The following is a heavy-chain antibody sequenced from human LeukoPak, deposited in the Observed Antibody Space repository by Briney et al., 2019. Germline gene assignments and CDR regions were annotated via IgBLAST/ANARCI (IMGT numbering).Heavy chain of an antibody. CDR2: IYPGEYDI. Sequence: GESLKISCKGSGYSFSNYWIGWVRQMPGKGLEWMGIIYPGEYDIRYSPSFQGQVTISADKSISTAYLQWSSLKASDTAMYYYARLSVADSSGYSYYYYYYMDVWGKGTTVTVSS. D-gene: IGHD3-22*01. CDR3: ARLSVADSSGYSYYYYYYMDV. CDR1: GYSFSNYW. V-gene: IGHV5-51*01. J-gene: IGHJ6*03.